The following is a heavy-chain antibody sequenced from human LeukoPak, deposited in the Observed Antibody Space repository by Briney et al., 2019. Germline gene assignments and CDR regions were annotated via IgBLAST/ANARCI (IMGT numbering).Heavy chain of an antibody. CDR3: AKWPEGAMDYFDY. J-gene: IGHJ4*02. V-gene: IGHV3-23*01. D-gene: IGHD3-16*01. CDR2: ISGDGTRT. CDR1: GFTFSSYA. Sequence: GGSLRLSCAASGFTFSSYAMSWVRRAPGKGLEWVSAISGDGTRTYYADSVKGRFTISRDNSKNTLYLEMSSLRVEDTAIYYCAKWPEGAMDYFDYWGQGTLVTVSS.